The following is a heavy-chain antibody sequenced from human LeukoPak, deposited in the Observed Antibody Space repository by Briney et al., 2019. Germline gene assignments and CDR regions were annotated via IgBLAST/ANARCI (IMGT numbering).Heavy chain of an antibody. CDR2: ISGSGGST. D-gene: IGHD2-15*01. J-gene: IGHJ4*02. Sequence: SGGSLRLSCAASGFTFSSYAMSWVRQAPGKGLEWVSAISGSGGSTYYADSVKGRFTISRDNSKNTLYLQMNSLRAEDTAVYYCSSGYCSGGSCYQSDYWGQGTLVTVSS. CDR3: SSGYCSGGSCYQSDY. CDR1: GFTFSSYA. V-gene: IGHV3-23*01.